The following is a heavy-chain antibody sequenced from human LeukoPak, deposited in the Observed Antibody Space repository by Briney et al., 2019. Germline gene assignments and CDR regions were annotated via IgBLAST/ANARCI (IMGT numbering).Heavy chain of an antibody. V-gene: IGHV3-15*01. CDR1: GFTFSNAW. J-gene: IGHJ3*02. CDR3: TTNDAFDI. CDR2: IKTNTAGGGGTT. Sequence: PGGSLRLSCTASGFTFSNAWMSWVRQAPGKGLEWVRRIKTNTAGGGGTTDYAAPVKGRFTISRDDSKNTLYLQMNSLKTEDTAVYYCTTNDAFDIWGQGTMVTVSS.